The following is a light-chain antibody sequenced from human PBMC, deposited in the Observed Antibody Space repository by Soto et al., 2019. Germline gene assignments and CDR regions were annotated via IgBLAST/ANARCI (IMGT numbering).Light chain of an antibody. J-gene: IGLJ1*01. CDR1: SSDVGGYNY. Sequence: QSVLPQPRSACGSPGQSVTISCTGTSSDVGGYNYVSWYQQHPGKAPKLMIYEVSKRPSGVPDRFSGSKSGNTASLTVSGLQAEDEADYYCSSYAGSNNYVFGTGTKVTAL. CDR3: SSYAGSNNYV. V-gene: IGLV2-8*01. CDR2: EVS.